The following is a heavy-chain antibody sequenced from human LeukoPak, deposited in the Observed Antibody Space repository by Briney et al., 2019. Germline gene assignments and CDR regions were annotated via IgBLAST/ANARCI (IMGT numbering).Heavy chain of an antibody. CDR1: GFTVSSNY. CDR2: IYSAGST. Sequence: PGGSLRLSCAASGFTVSSNYMSWVRQAPGKGLEWVSVIYSAGSTYYADSVKGRFTISRDNTKNLLYLEMNRLRAEDTAVYYCARYRLVWLPAPVFDYWGQGTLVTVSS. D-gene: IGHD6-19*01. V-gene: IGHV3-66*01. CDR3: ARYRLVWLPAPVFDY. J-gene: IGHJ4*02.